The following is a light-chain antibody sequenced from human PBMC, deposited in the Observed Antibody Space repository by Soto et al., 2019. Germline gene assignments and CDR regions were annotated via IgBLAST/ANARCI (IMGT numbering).Light chain of an antibody. CDR2: GAS. J-gene: IGKJ1*01. Sequence: EIVMTQSPATLSVSPGERATISCRASQSVSSNLAWYQQKPGQAPRLLIYGASTRATGIPARFSGSVSGTEFTLTISSLQSEDFAVYYCQQYNNWTFGQGTKVDIK. CDR3: QQYNNWT. V-gene: IGKV3-15*01. CDR1: QSVSSN.